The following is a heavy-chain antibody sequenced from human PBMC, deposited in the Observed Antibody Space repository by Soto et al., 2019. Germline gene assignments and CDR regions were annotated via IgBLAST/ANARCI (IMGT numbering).Heavy chain of an antibody. CDR3: ARSLNYDFWSGSGFDY. J-gene: IGHJ4*02. Sequence: SETLALTCTVSGDSITSYCWSWIRQPPGKGLEWIGYIYYSGSTYYNPSLKSRVTISVDTSKNQFSLKLSSVTAADTAVYYCARSLNYDFWSGSGFDYWGQGTLVTVSS. CDR1: GDSITSYC. D-gene: IGHD3-3*01. CDR2: IYYSGST. V-gene: IGHV4-59*06.